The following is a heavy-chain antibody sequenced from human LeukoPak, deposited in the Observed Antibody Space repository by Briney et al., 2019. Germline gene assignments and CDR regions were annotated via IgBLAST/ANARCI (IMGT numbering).Heavy chain of an antibody. CDR1: GYTFTSYY. J-gene: IGHJ6*03. CDR3: AREKTPPAGREGYYYMDV. D-gene: IGHD6-13*01. Sequence: GASVKVSCKASGYTFTSYYMHWVRQAPGQGLEWMGIINPSGGSTSYAQKFQGRVTMTRDTSTSTVYMELSSLRSEDTAVYYCAREKTPPAGREGYYYMDVWGKGTTVTVSS. CDR2: INPSGGST. V-gene: IGHV1-46*01.